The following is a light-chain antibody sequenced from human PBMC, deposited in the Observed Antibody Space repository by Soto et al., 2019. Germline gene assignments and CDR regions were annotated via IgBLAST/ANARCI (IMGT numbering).Light chain of an antibody. CDR3: QQYNIWPLT. CDR1: QSVGSN. V-gene: IGKV3-15*01. CDR2: GAS. Sequence: EKVMTQSPATLSVSPGERATLSCRASQSVGSNLAWYQQKPGQAPRLLIYGASTRATGIPARFSGSASGTEFTLTISSLQSEDFAVYYCQQYNIWPLTFGGGTKVEI. J-gene: IGKJ4*01.